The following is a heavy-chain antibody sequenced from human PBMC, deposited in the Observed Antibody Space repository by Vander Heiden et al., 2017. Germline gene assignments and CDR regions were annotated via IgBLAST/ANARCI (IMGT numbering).Heavy chain of an antibody. CDR1: GITFSDYG. V-gene: IGHV3-33*01. D-gene: IGHD3-3*01. Sequence: QVQLVESGGGVVQPGRSLRLSCAASGITFSDYGMHWVRQAPGKGLEWVSIIWYDGSKKYYVDSAKGRFTISRDNSRNTLYLQMNSLRAEDTAMYFCARMSGYHIDYWGQGTLVTVSS. CDR3: ARMSGYHIDY. J-gene: IGHJ4*02. CDR2: IWYDGSKK.